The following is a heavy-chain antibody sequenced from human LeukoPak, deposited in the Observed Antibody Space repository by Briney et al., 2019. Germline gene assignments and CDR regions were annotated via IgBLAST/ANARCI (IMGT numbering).Heavy chain of an antibody. CDR3: ARRITMVRGVDTFDI. Sequence: GESLKISCKGSGYSFTNYWIGWVRQMPGKGLEWRGIINPADSDSRDSPSFQGQVTISADKSMSIAYLQWSSLKASDTAMYYCARRITMVRGVDTFDIWGQGTVVTVSS. CDR2: INPADSDS. V-gene: IGHV5-51*01. D-gene: IGHD3-10*01. CDR1: GYSFTNYW. J-gene: IGHJ3*02.